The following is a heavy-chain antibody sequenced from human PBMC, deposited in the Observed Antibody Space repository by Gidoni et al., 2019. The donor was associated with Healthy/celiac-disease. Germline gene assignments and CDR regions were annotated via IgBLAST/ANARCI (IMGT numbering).Heavy chain of an antibody. J-gene: IGHJ4*02. CDR1: GFPFSDYG. D-gene: IGHD1-1*01. CDR2: IRSKAYHATT. Sequence: EVQLVGSGGGLIQPGRSLRLSCTASGFPFSDYGVDWFRQAPGKGVEWVGFIRSKAYHATTEYAASVKGRFTISRDDSKSIAYLQMNSLKAGDTAVYYCSRTTLDDLGDYWGQGTLVTVSS. CDR3: SRTTLDDLGDY. V-gene: IGHV3-49*03.